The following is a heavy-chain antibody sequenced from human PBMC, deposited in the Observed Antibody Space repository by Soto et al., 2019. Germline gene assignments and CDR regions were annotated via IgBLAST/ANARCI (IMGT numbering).Heavy chain of an antibody. J-gene: IGHJ3*02. Sequence: QVQLQQWGAGLLKPSETLSLTCAVYGGSFSGYYWSWIRQPPGKGLEWIGEINHSGSTNYNPSLKSRVTISVDTSKNQFSLKLSSVTAADTAVYYCARGRDRGTTVLRGRSFDIWGQGTMVTVSS. V-gene: IGHV4-34*01. D-gene: IGHD4-17*01. CDR1: GGSFSGYY. CDR2: INHSGST. CDR3: ARGRDRGTTVLRGRSFDI.